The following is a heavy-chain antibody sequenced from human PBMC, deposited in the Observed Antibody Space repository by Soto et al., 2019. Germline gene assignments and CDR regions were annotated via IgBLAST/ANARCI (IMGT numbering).Heavy chain of an antibody. V-gene: IGHV4-59*08. D-gene: IGHD3-10*01. J-gene: IGHJ4*02. Sequence: SETLSLSCTVSGGSISSYYWSWIRQPPGKGLEWIGYIYYSGSTNFNPSLKSRVTISVDTSKNQFSLKLSSVTAADTAVYYCARHTYMVRRVSIAYWGQGTLVTVSS. CDR1: GGSISSYY. CDR2: IYYSGST. CDR3: ARHTYMVRRVSIAY.